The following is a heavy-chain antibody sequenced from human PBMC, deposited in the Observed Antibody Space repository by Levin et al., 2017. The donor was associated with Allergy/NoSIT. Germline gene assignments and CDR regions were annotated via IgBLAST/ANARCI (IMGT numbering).Heavy chain of an antibody. CDR2: IYPGDSDT. D-gene: IGHD6-19*01. CDR3: ATSIAVSGNARAFDI. Sequence: KVSCKGSGYSFTSYWIGWVRQMPGKGLEWMGIIYPGDSDTRYSPSFQGQVTFSVDKSISTAYLQWSSLKASDTAMYYCATSIAVSGNARAFDIWGQGTMVTVSS. CDR1: GYSFTSYW. J-gene: IGHJ3*02. V-gene: IGHV5-51*01.